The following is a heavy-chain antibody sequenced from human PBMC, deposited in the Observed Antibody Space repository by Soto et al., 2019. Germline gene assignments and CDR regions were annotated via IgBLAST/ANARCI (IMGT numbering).Heavy chain of an antibody. J-gene: IGHJ5*02. CDR2: ITATAT. D-gene: IGHD2-8*01. CDR3: AKGMVPDQ. Sequence: EVQLLESGGGFVQPGGSLRLSCAASGFNFRQYAMVWVRQAPGKGLEWVSAITATATHYADSVKGRFTISKDSSMTTLYLHINNLRVEDTAVYYCAKGMVPDQWGQGTLITVSS. CDR1: GFNFRQYA. V-gene: IGHV3-23*01.